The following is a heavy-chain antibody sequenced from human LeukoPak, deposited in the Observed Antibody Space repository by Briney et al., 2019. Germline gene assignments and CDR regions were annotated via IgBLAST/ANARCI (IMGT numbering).Heavy chain of an antibody. V-gene: IGHV5-51*01. CDR1: GYSFTTYW. D-gene: IGHD1-26*01. CDR3: ASPRVGAPAFDI. Sequence: GESLQISCKGSGYSFTTYWIGWVRQMPGKGLEYMGIINPGDSDTRYSPSFQGQVTISVDKSISTAYLQWSSLKASDTALYYCASPRVGAPAFDIWGQGTMVTVSS. CDR2: INPGDSDT. J-gene: IGHJ3*02.